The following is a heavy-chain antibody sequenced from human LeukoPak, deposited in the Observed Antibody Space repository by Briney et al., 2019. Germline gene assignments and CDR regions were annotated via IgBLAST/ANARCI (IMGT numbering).Heavy chain of an antibody. CDR2: IYYSGDT. J-gene: IGHJ4*02. V-gene: IGHV4-31*03. D-gene: IGHD3-22*01. CDR1: GAPISTSGDY. CDR3: GRVLNYYYNSCYFYFFDY. Sequence: PSETLSLTCSVSGAPISTSGDYWSWIRQHPGKELDWIGYIYYSGDTHYNASLRSRVSISVDTSQSQFSLKLSSVTAADTAVYYCGRVLNYYYNSCYFYFFDYWGQGTPVTVSS.